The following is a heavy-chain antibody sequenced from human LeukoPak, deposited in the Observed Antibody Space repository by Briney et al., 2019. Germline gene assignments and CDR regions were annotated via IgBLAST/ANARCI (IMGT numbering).Heavy chain of an antibody. CDR1: GYSISNDYY. CDR2: IYHRGNT. Sequence: KSSETLSLSCSVSGYSISNDYYWGWIRQPPGKGLEYIGSIYHRGNTYSNPSLKSRVTISVDTSKNQFSLKLSSVTAADTAVYYCIGYSSTWYNYWGQGTLVTVSS. D-gene: IGHD6-13*01. V-gene: IGHV4-38-2*02. CDR3: IGYSSTWYNY. J-gene: IGHJ4*02.